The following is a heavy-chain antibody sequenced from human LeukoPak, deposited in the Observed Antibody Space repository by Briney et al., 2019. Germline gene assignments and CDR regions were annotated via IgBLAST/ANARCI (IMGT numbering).Heavy chain of an antibody. CDR2: ISSDGSRK. D-gene: IGHD3-9*01. Sequence: GRSLRLSCRASRFSFSDYDMHWVRQAPGKGLEWVAVISSDGSRKHYGDSVKGRFTISRDNAKNSLYLQMNSLRAEDTALYYCAKDAGYDILTGYPFDYWGQGTLVTVSS. J-gene: IGHJ4*02. CDR1: RFSFSDYD. CDR3: AKDAGYDILTGYPFDY. V-gene: IGHV3-30*18.